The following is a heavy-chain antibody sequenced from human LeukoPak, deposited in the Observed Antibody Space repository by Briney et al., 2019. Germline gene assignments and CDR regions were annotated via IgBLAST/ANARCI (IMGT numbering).Heavy chain of an antibody. J-gene: IGHJ4*02. CDR2: FYTPMSI. CDR3: ARDDITGTTDY. D-gene: IGHD1-7*01. V-gene: IGHV4-4*07. Sequence: SDTLSLTRTVSGGPITTYYWSWIRQPAGQGSKWIWRFYTPMSIKYNPSLKNRITISIDTSKNQFSLKLSSVTAADTAVYYCARDDITGTTDYWGQGTLVTVSS. CDR1: GGPITTYY.